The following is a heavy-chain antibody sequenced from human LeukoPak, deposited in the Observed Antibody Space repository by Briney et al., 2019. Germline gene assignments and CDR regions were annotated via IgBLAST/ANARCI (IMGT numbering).Heavy chain of an antibody. CDR2: ISYDGTNK. J-gene: IGHJ4*02. CDR1: GFIFSDYA. D-gene: IGHD5-12*01. CDR3: ASDSGYDHHGLFDY. V-gene: IGHV3-30*04. Sequence: GGSLRLSCAASGFIFSDYAMHWVRQAPGKGLEWVAVISYDGTNKNYADSVKGRFTISRDNSKNTLYLQMNSLRAEDTAVYYCASDSGYDHHGLFDYWGQGTLVTVSS.